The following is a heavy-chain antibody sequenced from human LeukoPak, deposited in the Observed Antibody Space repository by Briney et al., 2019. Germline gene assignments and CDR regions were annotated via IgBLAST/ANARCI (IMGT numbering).Heavy chain of an antibody. CDR3: ARARQVVRYGMDV. CDR2: IYYSGST. J-gene: IGHJ6*02. Sequence: AQTLSLTCSVSGGSISSAGSYWTWLRQHPGKGLEWIGYIYYSGSTYYNPSLESRVTISVDTSKSQFSLKLNSVTAADTAVYYCARARQVVRYGMDVWGQGTTVTVSS. D-gene: IGHD2-15*01. V-gene: IGHV4-31*03. CDR1: GGSISSAGSY.